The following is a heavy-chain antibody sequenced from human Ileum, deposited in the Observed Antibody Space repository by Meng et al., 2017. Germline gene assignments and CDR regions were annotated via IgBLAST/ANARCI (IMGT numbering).Heavy chain of an antibody. CDR3: ATYGSGFTPPLDP. CDR2: ISQSGTT. V-gene: IGHV4-4*02. D-gene: IGHD3-10*01. Sequence: HVQLQESGPGLVKPSGTLSLTCAVSVGSISNGKWWSWVRQPPGKGLEWIGEISQSGTTNYYPSLNSRVSISLDKANNHLSLTLTSVTAADTAVYYCATYGSGFTPPLDPWGQGILVTVSS. CDR1: VGSISNGKW. J-gene: IGHJ5*02.